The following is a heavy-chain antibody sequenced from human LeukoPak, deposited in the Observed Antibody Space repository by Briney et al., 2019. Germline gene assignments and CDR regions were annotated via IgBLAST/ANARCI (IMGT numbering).Heavy chain of an antibody. V-gene: IGHV1-46*01. Sequence: ASVKVSCKASGYTFTSYGISWVRQAPGQGLEWMGIINPSGGSTSYAQKFQGRVTMTRDTSTSTVYMELSSLRSEDTAVYYCARVYGTRETFDYWGQGTLVTVSS. CDR3: ARVYGTRETFDY. CDR2: INPSGGST. J-gene: IGHJ4*02. D-gene: IGHD1-1*01. CDR1: GYTFTSYG.